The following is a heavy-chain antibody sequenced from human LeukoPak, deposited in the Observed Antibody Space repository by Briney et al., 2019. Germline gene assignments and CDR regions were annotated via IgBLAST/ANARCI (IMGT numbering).Heavy chain of an antibody. CDR3: ARGITMVRGAPSAY. V-gene: IGHV1-8*01. Sequence: GASVKVSCKASGYTFTSCDINWVRQATGQGLEWMGWMNPNSGNTGYAQKFQGRVTMTRNTSISTAYMELSSLRSEDTAVYYCARGITMVRGAPSAYWGQGTLVTVSS. CDR1: GYTFTSCD. CDR2: MNPNSGNT. D-gene: IGHD3-10*01. J-gene: IGHJ4*02.